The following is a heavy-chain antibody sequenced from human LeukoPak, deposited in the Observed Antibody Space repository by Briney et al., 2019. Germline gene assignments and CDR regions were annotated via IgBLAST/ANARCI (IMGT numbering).Heavy chain of an antibody. CDR1: GGSISSGSYY. CDR2: IYNSGST. Sequence: PSETLSLTCTVSGGSISSGSYYWSWIRQPPGKGLEWIGYIYNSGSTNYNPSLKSRVTISVDTSKNQFSLKLSSVTAADTAVYYCARHEVGYSYGINDAFDIWGQGTMVTVSS. J-gene: IGHJ3*02. D-gene: IGHD5-18*01. V-gene: IGHV4-61*01. CDR3: ARHEVGYSYGINDAFDI.